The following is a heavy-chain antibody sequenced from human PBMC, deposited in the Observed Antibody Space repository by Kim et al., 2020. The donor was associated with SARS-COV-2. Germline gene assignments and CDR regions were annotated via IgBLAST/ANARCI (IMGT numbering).Heavy chain of an antibody. D-gene: IGHD3-22*01. V-gene: IGHV3-11*05. CDR3: ARDHSTYYYDSSAYYRALTTEYYYYGMDV. J-gene: IGHJ6*02. Sequence: LSLSCAASGFTFSDYYMSWIRQAPGKGLEWVSYISISSSYTNYADSVKGRFTISRDNAKNSLYLQMNSLRAEDTAVYYSARDHSTYYYDSSAYYRALTTEYYYYGMDVWGQGTTVTVSS. CDR2: ISISSSYT. CDR1: GFTFSDYY.